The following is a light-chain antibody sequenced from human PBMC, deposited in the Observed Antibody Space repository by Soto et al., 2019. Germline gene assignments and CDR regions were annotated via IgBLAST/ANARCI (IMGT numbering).Light chain of an antibody. CDR1: SGHSSYA. J-gene: IGLJ2*01. CDR3: QTWGTGIXVV. Sequence: QLVLTQSPSASASLGASVKLTCTLSSGHSSYAIAWHQQQPEKGPRYLMKLNSDGSHSKGDGIPDRFSGSSSGAERYLTISSLQSEDEADYYCQTWGTGIXVVXXGGXKLTXL. V-gene: IGLV4-69*01. CDR2: LNSDGSH.